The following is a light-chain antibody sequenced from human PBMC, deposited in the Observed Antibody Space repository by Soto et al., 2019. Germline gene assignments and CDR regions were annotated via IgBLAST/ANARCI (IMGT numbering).Light chain of an antibody. CDR2: EVT. V-gene: IGLV2-14*01. J-gene: IGLJ1*01. Sequence: QSVLTQPASVSGSPGQSITMSCTGTSSDVGRFNFVSWFQQHPGKAPKLLIYEVTKRPSGVSNRFSGPKSGNTASLTISGLQTEDEADYYCSSYTTRSTYVFGTGTKVTVL. CDR3: SSYTTRSTYV. CDR1: SSDVGRFNF.